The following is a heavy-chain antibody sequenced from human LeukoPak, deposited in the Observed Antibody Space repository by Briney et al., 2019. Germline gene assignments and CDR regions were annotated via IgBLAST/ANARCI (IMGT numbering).Heavy chain of an antibody. D-gene: IGHD5-18*01. CDR2: MNPNSGNT. V-gene: IGHV1-8*01. J-gene: IGHJ4*02. Sequence: ASVKVSCKASGYTFTSYDINWVRQATEQGLEWMGWMNPNSGNTGYAQKFQGRVTMTRNTSISTAYMELSSLRSEDTAVYYCARVSRWTAMGFFDYWGQGTLVTVSS. CDR3: ARVSRWTAMGFFDY. CDR1: GYTFTSYD.